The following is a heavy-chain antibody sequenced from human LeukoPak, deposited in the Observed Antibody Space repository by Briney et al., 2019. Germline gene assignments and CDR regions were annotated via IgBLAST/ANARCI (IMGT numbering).Heavy chain of an antibody. CDR3: AKDLCGGDCLPFDY. J-gene: IGHJ4*02. D-gene: IGHD2-21*02. CDR1: GVTFTSDG. V-gene: IGHV3-33*06. CDR2: IWLVGSDK. Sequence: VRCLRLSRAASGVTFTSDGIDGGPEAPGEGLERVAVIWLVGSDKDYADSVRGRFTISRDNSKNALYLQMNSLRVEDTAVYYCAKDLCGGDCLPFDYGGQGTLVTVSS.